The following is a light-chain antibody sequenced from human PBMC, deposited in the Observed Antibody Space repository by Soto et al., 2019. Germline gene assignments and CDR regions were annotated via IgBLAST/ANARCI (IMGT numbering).Light chain of an antibody. CDR3: TSYAGSESDV. J-gene: IGLJ1*01. V-gene: IGLV2-8*01. CDR1: SSDVGGYNY. CDR2: DVT. Sequence: QSALTQPPSASGSPGQSVAISCTGTSSDVGGYNYVSWYQQHPGKAPKLMIYDVTKRPSGAPDRFSGSKSGNTASLTVSGLQAEDEADYYCTSYAGSESDVFGSGTKLTVL.